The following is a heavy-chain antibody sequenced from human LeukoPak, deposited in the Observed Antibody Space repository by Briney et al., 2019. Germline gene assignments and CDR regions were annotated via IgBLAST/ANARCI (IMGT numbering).Heavy chain of an antibody. CDR3: AREIEYDSSGSSYYFDY. CDR1: GSSISSGGYY. V-gene: IGHV4-30-2*01. J-gene: IGHJ4*02. Sequence: PSETLSLTCTVSGSSISSGGYYWSWIRQPPGKGLEWIGYIYHSGSTYYNPSLKSRVTISVDRSKNQFSLKLSSVTAADTAVYYCAREIEYDSSGSSYYFDYWGQGTLVTVSS. D-gene: IGHD3-22*01. CDR2: IYHSGST.